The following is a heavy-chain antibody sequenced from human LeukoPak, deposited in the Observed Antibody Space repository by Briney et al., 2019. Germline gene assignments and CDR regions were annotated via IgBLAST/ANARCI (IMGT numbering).Heavy chain of an antibody. D-gene: IGHD2-15*01. CDR3: TTGDWVAATLNY. Sequence: QPGGSLRLSCAASGFTFSSYGMHWVRQAPGKGLEWVAVISYDGSNKYYADSVKGRFTISRDNSKNTLYLQMNSLKTEDTAVYYCTTGDWVAATLNYWGQGTLVTVSS. V-gene: IGHV3-30*03. J-gene: IGHJ4*02. CDR2: ISYDGSNK. CDR1: GFTFSSYG.